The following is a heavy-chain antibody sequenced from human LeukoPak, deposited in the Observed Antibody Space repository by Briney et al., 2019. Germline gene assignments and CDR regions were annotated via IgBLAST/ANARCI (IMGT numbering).Heavy chain of an antibody. V-gene: IGHV3-23*01. CDR3: AKDDGRTYYLDY. J-gene: IGHJ4*02. CDR2: IGGSGDST. CDR1: GFTFTSYA. Sequence: SGGSLRLSCAASGFTFTSYAMTWVRQAPGKGLEWVSAIGGSGDSTSYADSVKGRFTISRDNSKNTLCLQMNSLRAEDTAVYYCAKDDGRTYYLDYWGQGTLVTVSS. D-gene: IGHD1-26*01.